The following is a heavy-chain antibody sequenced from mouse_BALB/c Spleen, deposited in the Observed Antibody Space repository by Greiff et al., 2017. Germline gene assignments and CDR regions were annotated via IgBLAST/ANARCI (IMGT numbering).Heavy chain of an antibody. J-gene: IGHJ4*01. CDR2: IWSGGST. D-gene: IGHD2-2*01. CDR1: GFSLTSYG. V-gene: IGHV2-2*02. Sequence: VHLVESGPGLVQPSQSLSITCTVSGFSLTSYGVHWVRQSPGKGLEWLGVIWSGGSTDYNAAFISRLSISKDNSKSQVFFKMNSLQANDTAIYYCARNYGYDGYYAMDYWGQGTSVTVSS. CDR3: ARNYGYDGYYAMDY.